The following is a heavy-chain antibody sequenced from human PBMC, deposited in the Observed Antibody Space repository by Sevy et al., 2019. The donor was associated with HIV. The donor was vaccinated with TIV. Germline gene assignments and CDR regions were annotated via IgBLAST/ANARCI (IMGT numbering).Heavy chain of an antibody. CDR1: GYTFTNYH. CDR3: ARAPRGSQGPGQYFHH. CDR2: ITPNNGDT. V-gene: IGHV1-18*01. D-gene: IGHD1-26*01. J-gene: IGHJ1*01. Sequence: ASVKVSCKASGYTFTNYHITWVRQAPGQGLEWMERITPNNGDTNYAQRLQGRVTMTTDTSTSTVYMELRSLRSDDTAVYVSARAPRGSQGPGQYFHHWGQGTLVTVSS.